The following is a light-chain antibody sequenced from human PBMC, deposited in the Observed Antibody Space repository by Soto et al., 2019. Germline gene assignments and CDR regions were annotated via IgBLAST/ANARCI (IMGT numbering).Light chain of an antibody. CDR1: QTLLHRDGKTY. CDR3: MQTIQPAFT. CDR2: EAS. J-gene: IGKJ2*01. Sequence: EIVMTQSPLSLSVTPGQPASISCKSSQTLLHRDGKTYLYWYLQRTGQPPQLLIHEASNRFSGVPDRFSGSGSGTDFTLKISRVEAADVGVYYCMQTIQPAFTFGQGTKLEIK. V-gene: IGKV2D-29*01.